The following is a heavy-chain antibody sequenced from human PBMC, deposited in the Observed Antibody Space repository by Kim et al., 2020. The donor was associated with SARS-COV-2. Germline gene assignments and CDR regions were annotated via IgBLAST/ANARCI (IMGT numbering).Heavy chain of an antibody. CDR2: ST. Sequence: STYYIPSLKSRVTISVDTSKNQFSLKLSSVTAADTAVYYCARERAAAFDIWGQGTMVTVSS. J-gene: IGHJ3*02. V-gene: IGHV4-31*02. CDR3: ARERAAAFDI.